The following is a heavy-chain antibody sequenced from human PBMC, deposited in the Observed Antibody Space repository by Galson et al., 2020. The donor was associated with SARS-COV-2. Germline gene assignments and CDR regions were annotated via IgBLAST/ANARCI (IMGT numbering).Heavy chain of an antibody. J-gene: IGHJ6*03. Sequence: GGPLRLSFAAPGFTFSSYDMHWVRQATGKGLEWVPAIGTAGDTYYPGSVKGRFTISRENAKNSLYLQMNSLRAGDTAVYYCARAVGSSFPYYYYYYMDVWGKGTTVTVSS. CDR3: ARAVGSSFPYYYYYYMDV. V-gene: IGHV3-13*04. CDR2: IGTAGDT. CDR1: GFTFSSYD. D-gene: IGHD6-6*01.